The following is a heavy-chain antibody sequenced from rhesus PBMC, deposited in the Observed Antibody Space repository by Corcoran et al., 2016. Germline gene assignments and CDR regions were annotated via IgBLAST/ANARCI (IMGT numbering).Heavy chain of an antibody. D-gene: IGHD1-44*01. CDR3: ARRSIVRGLDS. V-gene: IGHV4-173*01. CDR2: IPGSGGST. Sequence: QLQLQESGPGLVKPSETLSRTCAVSGGSISSNWWSWIRQPPGKGLEWIGRIPGSGGSTSYNPSLKSRVTISTDTSKNQLSLKLISVTAADTAVYYCARRSIVRGLDSWGQGVVVTVSS. CDR1: GGSISSNW. J-gene: IGHJ6*01.